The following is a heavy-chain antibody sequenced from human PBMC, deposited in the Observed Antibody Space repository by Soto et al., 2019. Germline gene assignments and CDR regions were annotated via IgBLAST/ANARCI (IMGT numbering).Heavy chain of an antibody. J-gene: IGHJ4*02. CDR3: AKEGGLSGSYYISSSYYFDY. CDR2: ISYDGSNT. Sequence: QVQLVESGGGVVQPGRSLRLSCVASGFTFSSYGMHWVRQAPGKGLEWLAIISYDGSNTYYADSVKGRFTISRDNSKNTLYLQMNSMRAEDTSVYYCAKEGGLSGSYYISSSYYFDYWGKGTLVTVSS. D-gene: IGHD1-26*01. V-gene: IGHV3-30*18. CDR1: GFTFSSYG.